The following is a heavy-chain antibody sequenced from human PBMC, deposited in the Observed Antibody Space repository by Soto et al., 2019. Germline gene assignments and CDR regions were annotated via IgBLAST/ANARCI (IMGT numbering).Heavy chain of an antibody. D-gene: IGHD6-19*01. V-gene: IGHV1-3*01. J-gene: IGHJ4*02. Sequence: ASVKVSCKASGYTFTSYAMHWVRQAPGQRLEWMGWINAGNGNTKYSQKFQGRVTITRDTSASTAYMELSSLRSEDTAVYYCARRIAVAGTRNYWGPGTLVTVSS. CDR1: GYTFTSYA. CDR2: INAGNGNT. CDR3: ARRIAVAGTRNY.